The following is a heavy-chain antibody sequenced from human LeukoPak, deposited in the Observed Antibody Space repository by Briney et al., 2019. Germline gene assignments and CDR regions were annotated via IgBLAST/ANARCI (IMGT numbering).Heavy chain of an antibody. J-gene: IGHJ5*02. CDR2: INPSGGST. CDR3: ARDAPPGVYCSSTSCQNNWFDP. Sequence: ASVKVSCKASGYTFTSYYMHWVRQAPGQGLEWMGIINPSGGSTSYAQKFQGRITMTRDTSTSTVYMELSSLRSEDTAVYYCARDAPPGVYCSSTSCQNNWFDPRGQGTLVTVSS. CDR1: GYTFTSYY. D-gene: IGHD2-2*01. V-gene: IGHV1-46*01.